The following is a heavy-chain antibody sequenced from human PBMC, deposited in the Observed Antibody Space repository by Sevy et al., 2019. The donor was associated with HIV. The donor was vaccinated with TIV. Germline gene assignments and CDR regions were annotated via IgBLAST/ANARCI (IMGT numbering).Heavy chain of an antibody. CDR1: GFTVSSNY. CDR2: IYSGGST. CDR3: ARAYSSDFDY. V-gene: IGHV3-53*01. J-gene: IGHJ4*02. D-gene: IGHD6-19*01. Sequence: GGSLRLSCAASGFTVSSNYMSWVRQAPGKGLEWVSVIYSGGSTYYADSVKGRFTISRDNAKNSLYLQMNSLRAEDTAVYYCARAYSSDFDYWGQGTLVTVSS.